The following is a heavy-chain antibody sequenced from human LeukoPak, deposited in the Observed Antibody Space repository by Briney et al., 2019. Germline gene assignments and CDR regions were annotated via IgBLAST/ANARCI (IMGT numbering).Heavy chain of an antibody. J-gene: IGHJ4*02. CDR2: IYYSGST. CDR1: GGSISSSSYY. V-gene: IGHV4-39*01. CDR3: ARFCSGGRCPDY. Sequence: PSETLSLTRTVSGGSISSSSYYWGWIRQPPGKGLEWIGSIYYSGSTYYDPSLKSRVTISVDTSKNQFSLKLSSVTAADTAVYYCARFCSGGRCPDYWGQGTLVTVSS. D-gene: IGHD2-15*01.